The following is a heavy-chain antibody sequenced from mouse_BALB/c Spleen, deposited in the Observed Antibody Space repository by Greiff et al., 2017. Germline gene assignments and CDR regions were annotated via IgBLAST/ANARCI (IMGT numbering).Heavy chain of an antibody. D-gene: IGHD1-1*01. J-gene: IGHJ4*01. Sequence: QVQLQQSGPGLVAPSQSLSITCTVSGFSLTSYGVHWVRQPPGKGLEWLGVIWAGGSTNYNSALMSRLSISKDNSKSQVFLKMNSLQTDDTAMYYCAREGNYYGSSLYYYAMDYWGQETSVTVSS. CDR2: IWAGGST. CDR1: GFSLTSYG. CDR3: AREGNYYGSSLYYYAMDY. V-gene: IGHV2-9*02.